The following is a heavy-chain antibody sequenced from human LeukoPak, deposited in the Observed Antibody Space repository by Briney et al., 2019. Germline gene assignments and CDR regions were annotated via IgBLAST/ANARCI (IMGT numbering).Heavy chain of an antibody. CDR3: AREPTTVTTDASFDY. CDR2: IKQDGSEK. D-gene: IGHD4-17*01. V-gene: IGHV3-7*01. CDR1: GFTFSSYW. J-gene: IGHJ4*02. Sequence: PGGSLRLSCAASGFTFSSYWMSWVRQAPGKGLEWVANIKQDGSEKYYVDSVKGRFTISRDNAKNSLYLQMNSLRAEDTAVYYCAREPTTVTTDASFDYWGQGTLVTVSS.